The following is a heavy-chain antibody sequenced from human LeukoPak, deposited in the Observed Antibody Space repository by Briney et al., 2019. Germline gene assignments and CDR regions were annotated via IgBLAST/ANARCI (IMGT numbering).Heavy chain of an antibody. CDR1: GFTFSSYA. D-gene: IGHD3-10*01. CDR2: ISGSGGST. CDR3: AKDLYFGPYYYGSGSYSIGGQGDY. Sequence: GGSLRLSCAASGFTFSSYAMNWIRQAPGKGLEWVSAISGSGGSTYYADSVKGRFTISRDNSKNTLYLQMNSLRAEDTAVYYCAKDLYFGPYYYGSGSYSIGGQGDYWGQGTLVTVSS. J-gene: IGHJ4*02. V-gene: IGHV3-23*01.